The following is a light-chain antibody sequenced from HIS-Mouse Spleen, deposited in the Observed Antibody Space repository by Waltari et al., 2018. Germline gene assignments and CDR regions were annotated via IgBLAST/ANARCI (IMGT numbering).Light chain of an antibody. CDR1: AWPKKD. CDR3: YSTDSSGNHRV. CDR2: EDS. Sequence: SYELTQPPSVSVSPGQTARITCPVAAWPKKDAYLYQQKSGQAPVLVIYEDSKRPSGIPERFSGSSSGTMATLTISGAQVEDEADYYCYSTDSSGNHRVFGGGTKLTVL. V-gene: IGLV3-10*01. J-gene: IGLJ2*01.